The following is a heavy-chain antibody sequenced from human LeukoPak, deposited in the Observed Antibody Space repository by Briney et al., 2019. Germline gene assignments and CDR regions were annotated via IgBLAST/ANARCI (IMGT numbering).Heavy chain of an antibody. Sequence: GGSLRLSCAASGFTFSSYAMHWVRQAPGKGLEWVAVISYDGSNKYYADSVKGRFTISRDNSKNTLYLQMNSLRAEDTAVYYCAKTPQAAFDIWGQGTMVTVSS. V-gene: IGHV3-30-3*01. CDR2: ISYDGSNK. J-gene: IGHJ3*02. CDR3: AKTPQAAFDI. CDR1: GFTFSSYA.